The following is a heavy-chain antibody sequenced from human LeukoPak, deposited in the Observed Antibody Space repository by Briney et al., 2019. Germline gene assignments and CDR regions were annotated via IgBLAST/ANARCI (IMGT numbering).Heavy chain of an antibody. CDR2: IYYTGST. D-gene: IGHD2-2*01. V-gene: IGHV4-59*01. Sequence: SETLSPTCTVSGGSISNYYWSWIRQPPGKGLEWIGYIYYTGSTNYNPSLKSRVTISVDTSKNQLSLKLSSVTAADTAVYYCARSGYCSSTSCYDYWGQGTLVTVSS. CDR3: ARSGYCSSTSCYDY. CDR1: GGSISNYY. J-gene: IGHJ4*02.